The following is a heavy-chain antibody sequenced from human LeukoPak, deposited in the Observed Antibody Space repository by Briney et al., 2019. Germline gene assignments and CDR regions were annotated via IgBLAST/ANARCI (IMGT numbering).Heavy chain of an antibody. CDR3: ARPLAYCGGDCPDAFDI. CDR1: GFTFSSYS. J-gene: IGHJ3*02. CDR2: ISSSSSYI. Sequence: GGSLRLSCAASGFTFSSYSMNWVRQAPGKGLEWVSSISSSSSYIYYADSVKGRFTISRDNAKNSLYLQMNSLRAEDTAVYYCARPLAYCGGDCPDAFDIWGQGTMVTVSS. V-gene: IGHV3-21*01. D-gene: IGHD2-21*02.